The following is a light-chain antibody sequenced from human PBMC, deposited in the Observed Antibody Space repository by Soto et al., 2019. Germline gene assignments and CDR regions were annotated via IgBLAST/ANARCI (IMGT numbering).Light chain of an antibody. J-gene: IGKJ1*01. Sequence: EIVMTQSPATLSVSTGKRATLSCRASQSISSYLAWYQQKPGQAPRILIYGASNRATGIPDRFSGSGSGTDFALTISRLEPEDFAVYYCQQYGSSGTFGQGTKVDIK. CDR3: QQYGSSGT. CDR1: QSISSY. V-gene: IGKV3-20*01. CDR2: GAS.